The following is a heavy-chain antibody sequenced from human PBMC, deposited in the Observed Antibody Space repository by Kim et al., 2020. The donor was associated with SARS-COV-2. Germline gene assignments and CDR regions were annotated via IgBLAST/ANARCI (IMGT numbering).Heavy chain of an antibody. CDR3: VSGGSFYYFDY. Sequence: TNYAQKFQERVTITRDMSTSTAYMELSSLRSEDTAVYYCVSGGSFYYFDYWGQGTLVTVSS. CDR2: T. V-gene: IGHV1-58*01. D-gene: IGHD2-15*01. J-gene: IGHJ4*02.